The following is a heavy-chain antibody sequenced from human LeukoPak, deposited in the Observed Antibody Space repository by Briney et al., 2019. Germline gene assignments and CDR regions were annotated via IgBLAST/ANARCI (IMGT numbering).Heavy chain of an antibody. V-gene: IGHV3-74*01. D-gene: IGHD5-18*01. CDR2: INSDGSST. J-gene: IGHJ4*02. CDR1: EFTFSSYW. Sequence: PGGSLRLSCAASEFTFSSYWMHWVRQAPGKGLVWVSRINSDGSSTSYADSVKGRFTISRDNAKNTLYLQMNSLRAEDTAVYFCARASGYSYGSHDYWGQGTLSPSPQ. CDR3: ARASGYSYGSHDY.